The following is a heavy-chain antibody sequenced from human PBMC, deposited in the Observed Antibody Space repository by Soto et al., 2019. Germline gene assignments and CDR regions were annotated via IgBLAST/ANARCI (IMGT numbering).Heavy chain of an antibody. V-gene: IGHV3-7*03. CDR1: GFTFSSYW. J-gene: IGHJ5*02. CDR3: ARYRSLDP. D-gene: IGHD3-16*02. CDR2: IKEDGSEK. Sequence: GGSLRLSCAASGFTFSSYWMSWVRQAPGMGLQWVASIKEDGSEKYYVDPVKGRFTISRENAKNSLYLQMNSLRAEDTAVYYCARYRSLDPWGQGILVTVSS.